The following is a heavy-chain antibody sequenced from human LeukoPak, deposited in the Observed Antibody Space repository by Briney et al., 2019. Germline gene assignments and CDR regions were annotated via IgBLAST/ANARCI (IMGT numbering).Heavy chain of an antibody. CDR1: GGSISSTYDH. Sequence: PSETLSLTCTVSGGSISSTYDHWDWIRQPPGKGLEWMGSIRCSGTTYYNPSLKGRVTIFVDTSNNQFSLRLRSVTAADTAVYYCARRLHYFDYWGQGSLVTVSS. V-gene: IGHV4-39*01. CDR3: ARRLHYFDY. D-gene: IGHD2-21*02. J-gene: IGHJ4*02. CDR2: IRCSGTT.